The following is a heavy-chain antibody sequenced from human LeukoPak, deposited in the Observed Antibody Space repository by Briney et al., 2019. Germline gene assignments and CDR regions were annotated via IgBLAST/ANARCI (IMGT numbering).Heavy chain of an antibody. CDR1: GFTFDDYA. J-gene: IGHJ4*02. CDR2: ISWNSGSI. V-gene: IGHV3-9*01. D-gene: IGHD2-2*02. Sequence: PGRSLRLSCAASGFTFDDYAMHWVRQAPGKGLEWVSGISWNSGSIGYADSVKGRFTISRDNAKNSLYLQMNSLRAEDTALYYCAKDFRCSSTSCYTGFDCWGQGTLVTVSS. CDR3: AKDFRCSSTSCYTGFDC.